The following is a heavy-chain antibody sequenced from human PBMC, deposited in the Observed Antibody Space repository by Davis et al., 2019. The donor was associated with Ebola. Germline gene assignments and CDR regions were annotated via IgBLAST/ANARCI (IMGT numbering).Heavy chain of an antibody. CDR1: GGSTSSYY. CDR3: ARSGYSGYDPRINFDY. CDR2: IYYSGST. D-gene: IGHD5-12*01. Sequence: SETLSLTCTVSGGSTSSYYWSWIRQPPGKGLEWIGYIYYSGSTDYNPSLKSRVTISLDTSKNQFSLKLSSVTAADTAVYYCARSGYSGYDPRINFDYWGQGTLVTVSS. V-gene: IGHV4-59*08. J-gene: IGHJ4*02.